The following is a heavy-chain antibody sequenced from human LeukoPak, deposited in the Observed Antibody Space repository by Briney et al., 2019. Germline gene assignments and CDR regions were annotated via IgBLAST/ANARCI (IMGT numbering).Heavy chain of an antibody. CDR2: ISSSGSTI. V-gene: IGHV3-48*03. J-gene: IGHJ6*03. Sequence: PGGSLRLSCAASGFTFSSYEMNWVRQAPGKGLEWVSYISSSGSTIYYADSVKGRFTISRDNAKNSLYLQMNSLRAEDTAVCYCARQYYYYMDVWGKGTTVTVSS. CDR1: GFTFSSYE. CDR3: ARQYYYYMDV.